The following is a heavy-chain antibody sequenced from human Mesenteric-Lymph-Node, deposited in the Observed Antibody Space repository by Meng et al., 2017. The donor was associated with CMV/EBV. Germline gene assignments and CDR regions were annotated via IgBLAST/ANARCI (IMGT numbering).Heavy chain of an antibody. CDR2: IKQDGSEK. V-gene: IGHV3-7*01. CDR1: GFTFGSYW. CDR3: ATVAGGSLDY. D-gene: IGHD3-16*01. Sequence: LSCAASGFTFGSYWMSWVRQAPGKGLEWVANIKQDGSEKYYVDSVKGRFTISRDNAKNSLYLQMNSLRAEDTAVYYCATVAGGSLDYWGQGTLVTVSS. J-gene: IGHJ4*02.